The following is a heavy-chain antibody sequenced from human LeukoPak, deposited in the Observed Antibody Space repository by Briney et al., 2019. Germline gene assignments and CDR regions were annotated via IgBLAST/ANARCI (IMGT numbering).Heavy chain of an antibody. CDR3: ARTTTVTPRDAFDI. V-gene: IGHV1-69*05. J-gene: IGHJ3*02. D-gene: IGHD4-17*01. Sequence: GASVKVSCKASGYTFTSYGISWVRQAPGQGLEWMGGIIPIFGTANYAQKFQGRVTMTRDMSTSTVYMELSSLRSEDTAVYYCARTTTVTPRDAFDIWSQGTMVTVSS. CDR2: IIPIFGTA. CDR1: GYTFTSYG.